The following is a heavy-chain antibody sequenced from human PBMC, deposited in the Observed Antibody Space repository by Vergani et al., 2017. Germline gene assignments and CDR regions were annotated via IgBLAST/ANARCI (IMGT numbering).Heavy chain of an antibody. CDR3: AKDWGGSSYEPYMDV. V-gene: IGHV3-30*18. CDR1: GFTFSSYG. Sequence: QVQLVESGGGVVQPGRSLRLSCAASGFTFSSYGMHWVRQAPGKGLEWVSVISYDGSNKYYADSVKGRFTISRDNSKNTLYLQMNSLRAEDTAVYSCAKDWGGSSYEPYMDVWGKGTTVTVSS. D-gene: IGHD2-15*01. J-gene: IGHJ6*03. CDR2: ISYDGSNK.